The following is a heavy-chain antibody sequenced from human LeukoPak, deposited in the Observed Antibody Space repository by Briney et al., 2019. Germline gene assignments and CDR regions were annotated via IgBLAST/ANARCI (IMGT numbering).Heavy chain of an antibody. CDR2: INHSGST. D-gene: IGHD2-21*02. V-gene: IGHV4-34*01. CDR3: ARGLLVTPDAFDI. J-gene: IGHJ3*02. Sequence: PSETLSLTRADYGGSFSGYYWSWSPPPPGKGLEWSGEINHSGSTNYNPSLKSRVTISVDTSKNQFSLKLSSVTAADTAVYYCARGLLVTPDAFDIWGPGTMVTVSS. CDR1: GGSFSGYY.